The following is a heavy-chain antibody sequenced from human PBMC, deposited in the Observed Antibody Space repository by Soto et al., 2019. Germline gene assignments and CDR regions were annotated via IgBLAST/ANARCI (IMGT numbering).Heavy chain of an antibody. CDR1: GFTFSSYE. CDR2: ISSSGGST. V-gene: IGHV3-23*01. J-gene: IGHJ6*02. D-gene: IGHD2-8*01. Sequence: GGSLRLSCAASGFTFSSYEMNWVRQAPGKWLEWVSYISSSGGSTYYADSVKGRLTISRDNSKNTLYLQMNSLRAEDTAVYYCAKAIVLMVYAIGYYGMDVWGQGXTVTVSS. CDR3: AKAIVLMVYAIGYYGMDV.